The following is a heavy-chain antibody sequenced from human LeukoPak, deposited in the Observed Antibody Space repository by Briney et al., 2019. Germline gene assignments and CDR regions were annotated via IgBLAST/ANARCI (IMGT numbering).Heavy chain of an antibody. Sequence: GGSLRLSCAASGFTFSSYSMNWVRQAPGKGLEWVSSIRSSSSYIYYADSVKGRFTISRDNAKNSLYLQMNSLRAEDTAVYYCARVVVGSRADDYWGQGTLVTVSS. CDR1: GFTFSSYS. CDR2: IRSSSSYI. J-gene: IGHJ4*02. V-gene: IGHV3-21*01. D-gene: IGHD2-15*01. CDR3: ARVVVGSRADDY.